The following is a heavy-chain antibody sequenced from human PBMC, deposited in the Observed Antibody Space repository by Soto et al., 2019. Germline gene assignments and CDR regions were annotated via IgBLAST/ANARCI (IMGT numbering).Heavy chain of an antibody. V-gene: IGHV1-69*04. D-gene: IGHD3-3*01. CDR2: IIPILGIA. CDR3: ARDNYDFWSGDNNWFDP. Sequence: ASVKVSCKASGGTFSSYTISWVRQAPGQGLEWMGRIIPILGIANYAQKFQGRVTITADKSTSTAYMELSSLRSEDTAVYYCARDNYDFWSGDNNWFDPWGQGTLVTVSS. CDR1: GGTFSSYT. J-gene: IGHJ5*02.